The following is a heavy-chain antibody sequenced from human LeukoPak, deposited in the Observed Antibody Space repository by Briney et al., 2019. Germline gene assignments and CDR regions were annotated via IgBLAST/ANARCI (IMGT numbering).Heavy chain of an antibody. CDR3: ARYGENSGQYYLDY. Sequence: PGGSLRLSCAASGFTVSSNYMSWVRQAPGKGLVWISHINTDGRSTNYADSVKGRFTMSRDNAKNTLYLQMNSLRAEDTAVYYCARYGENSGQYYLDYWGQGTLVTVS. D-gene: IGHD4-17*01. V-gene: IGHV3-74*01. CDR1: GFTVSSNY. J-gene: IGHJ4*02. CDR2: INTDGRST.